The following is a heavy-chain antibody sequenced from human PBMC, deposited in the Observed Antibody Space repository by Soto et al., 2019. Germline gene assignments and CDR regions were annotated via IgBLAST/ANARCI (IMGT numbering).Heavy chain of an antibody. CDR1: GFTFSSYA. V-gene: IGHV3-23*01. CDR2: ISGSGGST. D-gene: IGHD3-22*01. Sequence: PGGSLRLSCAASGFTFSSYAMSWVRQAPGKGLEWVSAISGSGGSTYYADSVKGRFTISRDNSKNTLYLQMNSLRAEDTAVYYCAKEGPGASSGYSTLMYYFDYWGQGTLVTVSS. J-gene: IGHJ4*02. CDR3: AKEGPGASSGYSTLMYYFDY.